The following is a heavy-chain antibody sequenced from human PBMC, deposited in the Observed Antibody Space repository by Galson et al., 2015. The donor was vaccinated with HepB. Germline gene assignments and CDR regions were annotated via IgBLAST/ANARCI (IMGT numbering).Heavy chain of an antibody. CDR3: AREAGTTSADYYYGMDV. CDR1: GYTFTGYY. D-gene: IGHD1-1*01. J-gene: IGHJ6*02. V-gene: IGHV1-2*04. Sequence: SVKVSCKASGYTFTGYYMHWVRQAPGQGLEWMGWINPNSGGTNYAQKFQGWVTMTRDTSISTAYMELSRLRSDDTAVYYCAREAGTTSADYYYGMDVWGQGTTVTVSS. CDR2: INPNSGGT.